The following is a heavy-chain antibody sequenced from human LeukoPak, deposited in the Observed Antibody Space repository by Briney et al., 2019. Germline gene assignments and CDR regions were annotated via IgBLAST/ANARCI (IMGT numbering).Heavy chain of an antibody. CDR3: ARESRDTAWSLDL. J-gene: IGHJ4*02. CDR1: GYTFTSYY. D-gene: IGHD1-1*01. CDR2: INPNSGGT. V-gene: IGHV1-2*02. Sequence: ASVKVSCKASGYTFTSYYMHWVRQAPGQGLEWMGWINPNSGGTNFAQKFQGRVTMTRDTSINTVYMELSSLRSDDTAVYYCARESRDTAWSLDLWGQGTLVTVSS.